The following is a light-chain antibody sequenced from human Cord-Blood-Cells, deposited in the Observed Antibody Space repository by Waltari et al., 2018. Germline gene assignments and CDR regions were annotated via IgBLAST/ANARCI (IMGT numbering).Light chain of an antibody. CDR1: SSNIGAGYD. CDR2: GNS. Sequence: QSVLTQPPSVSGAPGQRVTISCTGSSSNIGAGYDVHWYQQLPGPAPKLLIYGNSKRPSGGPDRYSGSKSGTSASLAISGLQAEDEADYYCQSYDSSLSGYVFGTGTKVTVL. V-gene: IGLV1-40*01. CDR3: QSYDSSLSGYV. J-gene: IGLJ1*01.